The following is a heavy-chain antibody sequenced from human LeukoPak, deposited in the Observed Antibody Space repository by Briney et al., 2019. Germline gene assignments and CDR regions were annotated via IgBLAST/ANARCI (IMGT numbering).Heavy chain of an antibody. D-gene: IGHD4-17*01. J-gene: IGHJ3*02. CDR1: GGSISSSSYY. CDR3: ARSTDAYGASTGDAFDI. Sequence: PSETLSLTCTVSGGSISSSSYYWGWIRQPPGKGLEWIGSIYYSGSTYYNPSLKSRVTISVDTSKNQFSLKLSSVTAADTAVYYCARSTDAYGASTGDAFDIRGQGTMVTVSS. V-gene: IGHV4-39*07. CDR2: IYYSGST.